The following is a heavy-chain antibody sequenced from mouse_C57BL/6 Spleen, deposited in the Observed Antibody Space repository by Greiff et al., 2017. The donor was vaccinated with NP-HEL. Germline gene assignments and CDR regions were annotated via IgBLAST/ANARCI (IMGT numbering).Heavy chain of an antibody. Sequence: QVQLQQPGAELVKPGASVKLSCKASGYTFTSYWMHWVKQRPGQGLEWIGMIHPNSGSTNYNEKFKSNATLTVDKSSSTAYMQLSSLTSEDSAVYYCASHYYGSSIDYWGQGTTLTVSS. CDR1: GYTFTSYW. J-gene: IGHJ2*01. V-gene: IGHV1-64*01. D-gene: IGHD1-1*01. CDR2: IHPNSGST. CDR3: ASHYYGSSIDY.